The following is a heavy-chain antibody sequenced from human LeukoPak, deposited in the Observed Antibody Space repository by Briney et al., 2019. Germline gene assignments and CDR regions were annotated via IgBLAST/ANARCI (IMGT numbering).Heavy chain of an antibody. D-gene: IGHD3-22*01. CDR3: ARGHSSGYFGEPDHFDY. Sequence: SETLALTCTVSGGSISSYYWSLIRQPAGKGLEWIGRIYTSGSTNYNPSLKSRVTMSVDTSKNQFSLKLSSVTAADTAVYYCARGHSSGYFGEPDHFDYWGQGTLVTVSS. V-gene: IGHV4-4*07. CDR2: IYTSGST. J-gene: IGHJ4*02. CDR1: GGSISSYY.